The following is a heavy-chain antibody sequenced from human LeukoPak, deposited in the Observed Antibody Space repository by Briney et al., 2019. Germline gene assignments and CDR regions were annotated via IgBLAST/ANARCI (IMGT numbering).Heavy chain of an antibody. V-gene: IGHV4-59*01. Sequence: PPETLSLTCTVSGGSISSYYWSWIRQPPGKGLEWIGYIYYSGSTNYNPSLKSRVTISVDTSKNQFSLKLSSVTAADTAVYYCARDRNYYDSSGYYAGGVWFDPWGQGTLVTVSS. CDR1: GGSISSYY. CDR2: IYYSGST. CDR3: ARDRNYYDSSGYYAGGVWFDP. J-gene: IGHJ5*02. D-gene: IGHD3-22*01.